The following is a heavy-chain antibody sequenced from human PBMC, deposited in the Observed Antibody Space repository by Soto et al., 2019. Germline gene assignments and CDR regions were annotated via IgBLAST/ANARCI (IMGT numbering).Heavy chain of an antibody. J-gene: IGHJ6*02. D-gene: IGHD3-3*01. V-gene: IGHV3-30*18. CDR3: AKSRVVWASYHYGMDV. CDR1: GFTFSSYG. Sequence: QVQLVESGGGVVQPGRSLRLSCAASGFTFSSYGMHWVRQAPGKGLEWVAVISYDGSNKYYADSVKGRFTISRDNSKNTLDLQMNSLRAEDTAVYYCAKSRVVWASYHYGMDVWGQGTTVTVSS. CDR2: ISYDGSNK.